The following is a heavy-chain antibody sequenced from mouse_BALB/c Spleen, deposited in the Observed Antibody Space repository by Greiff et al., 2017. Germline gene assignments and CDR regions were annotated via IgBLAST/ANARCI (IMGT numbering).Heavy chain of an antibody. V-gene: IGHV5-6*01. Sequence: EVQRVESGGDLVKPGGSLKLSCAASGFTFSSYGMSWVRQTPDKRLEWVATISSGGSYTYYPDSVKGRFTISRDNAKNTLYLQMSSLKSEDTAMYYCARQKIGMITWAYWGQGTLVTVSA. CDR1: GFTFSSYG. J-gene: IGHJ3*01. CDR2: ISSGGSYT. D-gene: IGHD2-4*01. CDR3: ARQKIGMITWAY.